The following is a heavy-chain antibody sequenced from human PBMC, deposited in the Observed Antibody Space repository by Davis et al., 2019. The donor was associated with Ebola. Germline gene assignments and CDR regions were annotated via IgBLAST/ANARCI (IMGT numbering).Heavy chain of an antibody. V-gene: IGHV3-30-3*01. CDR2: ISYDGSNK. Sequence: GESLKISCAASGFTFSSYAMHWVRQAPGKGLEWVAVISYDGSNKYYADSVKGRFTISRDNSKNTLYLQMNSLRAEDTALYYCAKDMGSSGWYGDAFDIWGQGTMVTVSS. D-gene: IGHD6-19*01. CDR3: AKDMGSSGWYGDAFDI. CDR1: GFTFSSYA. J-gene: IGHJ3*02.